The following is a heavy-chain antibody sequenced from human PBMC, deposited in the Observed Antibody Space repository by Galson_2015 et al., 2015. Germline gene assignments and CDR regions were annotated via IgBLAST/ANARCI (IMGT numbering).Heavy chain of an antibody. J-gene: IGHJ3*02. CDR2: ISSSGSTI. CDR3: ARDSRVTVSFVFDI. V-gene: IGHV3-48*03. Sequence: SLRLSCAASGFTFSSYEMNWVRQAPGKGLEWVSYISSSGSTIYYADSVKGRFTISRDNAKNSLYLQMNSLRAEDTAVYYCARDSRVTVSFVFDIWGQGTMVTVSS. D-gene: IGHD3-9*01. CDR1: GFTFSSYE.